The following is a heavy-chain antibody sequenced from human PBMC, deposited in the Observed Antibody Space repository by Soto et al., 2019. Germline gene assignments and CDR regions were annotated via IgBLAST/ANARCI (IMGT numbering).Heavy chain of an antibody. D-gene: IGHD5-18*01. CDR1: GYTFTGYY. CDR3: ARDRYSYGSSDAFDI. CDR2: INANSGGT. Sequence: ASVKVSCKASGYTFTGYYMHWVRQAPGQGLEWMGWINANSGGTNYAQKFQGRVTITRDTSASTAYMELSSLRSEDTAVYYCARDRYSYGSSDAFDIWGQGTMVTVSS. J-gene: IGHJ3*02. V-gene: IGHV1-2*02.